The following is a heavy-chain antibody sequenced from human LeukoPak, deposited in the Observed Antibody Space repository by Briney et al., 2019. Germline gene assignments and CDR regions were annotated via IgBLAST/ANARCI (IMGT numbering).Heavy chain of an antibody. CDR2: ISGSGGST. CDR1: GFTFSSYW. Sequence: GGSLRLSCAASGFTFSSYWMHWVRQAPGKGLEWVSAISGSGGSTYYADSVKGRFTVSRDNSKNTLYLQMNSLRAEDTAVYYCAKEAKDYYDSSGYYPTSFDYWGQGTLVTVSS. V-gene: IGHV3-23*01. J-gene: IGHJ4*02. D-gene: IGHD3-22*01. CDR3: AKEAKDYYDSSGYYPTSFDY.